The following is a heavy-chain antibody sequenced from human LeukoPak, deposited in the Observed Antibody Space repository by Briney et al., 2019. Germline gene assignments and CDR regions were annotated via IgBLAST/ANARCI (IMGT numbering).Heavy chain of an antibody. CDR2: INPSSGST. CDR3: ARSLYYYDSSGYLDY. J-gene: IGHJ4*02. V-gene: IGHV1-46*01. CDR1: GYTFTSSY. Sequence: ASVKVSCKASGYTFTSSYMHWVRQSPGQGLEWRGIINPSSGSTSYAQKFKGRVTMTRDTSTSTVYMELSSLRSEDTAVYYCARSLYYYDSSGYLDYWGQGTLVTVSS. D-gene: IGHD3-22*01.